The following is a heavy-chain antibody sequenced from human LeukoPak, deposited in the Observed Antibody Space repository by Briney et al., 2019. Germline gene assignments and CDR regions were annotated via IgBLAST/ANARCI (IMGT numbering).Heavy chain of an antibody. V-gene: IGHV3-11*04. CDR1: GFTFSDYY. D-gene: IGHD3-3*01. CDR2: INSSGSII. Sequence: GGSLRLSCAASGFTFSDYYMSWIRQAPGKGLEWVSYINSSGSIIYYADSVKGRFTISRDNAKNSLYLQMNSLRAEDTAVYYCARGSNYDFWSGYYQPPDYWGQGTLVTVSS. J-gene: IGHJ4*02. CDR3: ARGSNYDFWSGYYQPPDY.